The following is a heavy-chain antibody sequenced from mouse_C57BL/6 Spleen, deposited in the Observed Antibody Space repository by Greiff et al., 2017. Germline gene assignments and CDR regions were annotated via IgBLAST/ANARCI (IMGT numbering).Heavy chain of an antibody. Sequence: VQLKQSVAELVRPGASVKLSCTASGFNIKNTYMHWVKQRPEQGLEWIGRIDPANGNTKYAPNFQGKAIITADTYSNTAYLQLSSLTSEDTAIYYCARPITTVAEFPFAYWGQGTLVTVSA. J-gene: IGHJ3*01. CDR2: IDPANGNT. V-gene: IGHV14-3*01. CDR3: ARPITTVAEFPFAY. D-gene: IGHD1-1*01. CDR1: GFNIKNTY.